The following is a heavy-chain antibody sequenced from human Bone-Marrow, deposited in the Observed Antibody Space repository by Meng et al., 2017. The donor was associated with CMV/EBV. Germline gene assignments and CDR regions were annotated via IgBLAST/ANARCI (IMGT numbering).Heavy chain of an antibody. CDR3: TRAGRGVPGDFDY. D-gene: IGHD3-10*01. CDR1: GYTFRTYY. Sequence: ASVKVSCKTSGYTFRTYYIHWVRQVSGQGLEWMGIINPTGGKTRYAQKFQDRIIMTTDTSTSTVYMELSSLRSEGTALYYCTRAGRGVPGDFDYWGQGTLVTVSS. J-gene: IGHJ4*02. CDR2: INPTGGKT. V-gene: IGHV1-46*01.